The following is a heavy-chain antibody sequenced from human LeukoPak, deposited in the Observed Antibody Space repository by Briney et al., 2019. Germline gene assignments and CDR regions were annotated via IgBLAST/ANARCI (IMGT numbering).Heavy chain of an antibody. CDR3: ARDQGGDYTFDY. V-gene: IGHV3-66*02. CDR1: GFTVGSNY. CDR2: IYSGGST. D-gene: IGHD4-17*01. Sequence: GGSLRLSCAASGFTVGSNYMSWVRQAPGKGLEWVSVIYSGGSTYYADSVKGRFTISRDNSKNTLYLQMNSLRAEDTAVYYCARDQGGDYTFDYWGQGTLVTVSS. J-gene: IGHJ4*02.